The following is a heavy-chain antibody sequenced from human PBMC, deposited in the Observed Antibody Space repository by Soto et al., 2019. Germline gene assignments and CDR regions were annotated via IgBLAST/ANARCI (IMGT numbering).Heavy chain of an antibody. J-gene: IGHJ6*03. V-gene: IGHV1-8*01. CDR3: AREYYDFWSGGYYYYMDV. CDR1: GYTFTSYD. Sequence: ASVKVSCKASGYTFTSYDINWVRQATGQGLEWMGWMNPNSGNTGYAQKFQGRVTMTRNTSISTAYMELSSLRSEDTAVYYCAREYYDFWSGGYYYYMDVWGKGTTVTVSS. D-gene: IGHD3-3*01. CDR2: MNPNSGNT.